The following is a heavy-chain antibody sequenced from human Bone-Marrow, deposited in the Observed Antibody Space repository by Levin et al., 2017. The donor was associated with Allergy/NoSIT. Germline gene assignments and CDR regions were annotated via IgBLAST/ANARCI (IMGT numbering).Heavy chain of an antibody. CDR2: IYPGDSET. CDR3: ARADFWTGYYYNGMDV. D-gene: IGHD3/OR15-3a*01. J-gene: IGHJ6*02. Sequence: GASVKVSCQGSGYSFISYWIGWVRQMPGKGLEWMAIIYPGDSETKYSPSFQGHVTISADESISTAYLQWSSLKASDTATYYCARADFWTGYYYNGMDVWGQGTTVTVSS. V-gene: IGHV5-51*01. CDR1: GYSFISYW.